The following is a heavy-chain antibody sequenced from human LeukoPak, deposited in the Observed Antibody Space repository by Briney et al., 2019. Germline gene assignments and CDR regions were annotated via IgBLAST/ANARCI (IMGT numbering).Heavy chain of an antibody. V-gene: IGHV4-59*01. J-gene: IGHJ6*02. Sequence: SETLSLTCTVSGGSIRSYYWSCIRQPPGKGLEWIANIYYSGGTNYNPSLKSRVIISLDTSKNQFSLKLSSVTAADAAVYYCAGDSSMGVWGRGTTVTVSS. CDR3: AGDSSMGV. CDR2: IYYSGGT. CDR1: GGSIRSYY.